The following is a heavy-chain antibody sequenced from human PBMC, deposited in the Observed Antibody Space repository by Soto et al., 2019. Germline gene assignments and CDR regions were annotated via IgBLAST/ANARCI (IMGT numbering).Heavy chain of an antibody. CDR1: GYSFTSYW. J-gene: IGHJ6*04. CDR2: IYPGDSDT. CDR3: ARLPRRRDYYDSSGSFYYGMDV. V-gene: IGHV5-51*01. Sequence: GESLKISCKGSGYSFTSYWIGWVRQMPGKGLEWMGIIYPGDSDTRYSPSFQGQVTISADKSISTAYLQWSSLKASDTAMYYCARLPRRRDYYDSSGSFYYGMDVWGKGTTVTVSS. D-gene: IGHD3-22*01.